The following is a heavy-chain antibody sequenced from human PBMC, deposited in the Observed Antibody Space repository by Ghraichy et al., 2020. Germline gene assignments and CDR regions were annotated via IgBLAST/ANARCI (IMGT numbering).Heavy chain of an antibody. CDR3: WSLRGYGLVRGGWFDP. CDR1: GFTVSSNY. V-gene: IGHV3-53*01. CDR2: IYSGGST. D-gene: IGHD5-18*01. Sequence: GGSLRLSCAASGFTVSSNYMSWVRQAPGKGLEWVSAIYSGGSTYYADSVKGRFTNSSDHPKNTLYVQMNSLRAEDTAAYYCWSLRGYGLVRGGWFDPWGQGTLVTVSS. J-gene: IGHJ5*02.